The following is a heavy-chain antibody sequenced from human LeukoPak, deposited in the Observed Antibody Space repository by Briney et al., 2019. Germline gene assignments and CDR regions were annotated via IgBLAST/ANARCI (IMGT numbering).Heavy chain of an antibody. V-gene: IGHV3-23*01. D-gene: IGHD3-22*01. CDR3: AKDHYYDSSGYSVVGDY. Sequence: PGGSLRLSCAASGFTFSSYAMSWVRQAPGKGLEWVSAISGSGGSTYYADSVKGRFTISRDNSKNTLYLQMNGLRAEDTAVYYCAKDHYYDSSGYSVVGDYWGQGTLVTVSS. CDR2: ISGSGGST. J-gene: IGHJ4*02. CDR1: GFTFSSYA.